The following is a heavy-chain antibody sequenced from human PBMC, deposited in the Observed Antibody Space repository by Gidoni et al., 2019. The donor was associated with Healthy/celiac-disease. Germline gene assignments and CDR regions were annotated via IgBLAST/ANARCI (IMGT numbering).Heavy chain of an antibody. J-gene: IGHJ4*02. CDR3: ARGYSSGWYDGYFDY. CDR2: SYDSGST. CDR1: GGSISSGGYY. V-gene: IGHV4-31*03. Sequence: QVQLQESGPGLVKPSQTLSLTSTVSGGSISSGGYYWSWIRQHPGKGLEWIGYSYDSGSTYYNPALKSRVTISVDTSKNQFSLKLSSVTAADTAVYYCARGYSSGWYDGYFDYWGQGTLVTVSS. D-gene: IGHD6-19*01.